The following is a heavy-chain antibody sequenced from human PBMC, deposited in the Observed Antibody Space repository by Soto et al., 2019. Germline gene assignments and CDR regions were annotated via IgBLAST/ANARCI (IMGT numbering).Heavy chain of an antibody. D-gene: IGHD6-13*01. V-gene: IGHV1-18*01. J-gene: IGHJ6*02. CDR1: GYTFTSYG. CDR2: ISAYNGNT. CDR3: ASFSIAATDPYGMDV. Sequence: QVQLVQSGAEVKKPGASVKVSCKASGYTFTSYGISWVRQAPGQGLEWMGWISAYNGNTNYAQKLQGRVTMTTDTATSTAYMELRSLRSDDTAVYYCASFSIAATDPYGMDVWGQGTMVTVSS.